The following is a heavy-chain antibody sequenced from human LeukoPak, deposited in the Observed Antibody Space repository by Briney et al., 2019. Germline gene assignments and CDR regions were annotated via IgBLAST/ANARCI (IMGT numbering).Heavy chain of an antibody. D-gene: IGHD1-26*01. V-gene: IGHV3-21*01. CDR2: ISSSSSYI. J-gene: IGHJ4*02. CDR3: ARDQELLLRH. Sequence: GGSLRLSCAASGFTFSSYSMNWVRQAPGKGLEWVSFISSSSSYIYYADSVKGRFTISRGNAKNSLYLQMNSLRAEDTAVYYCARDQELLLRHWGQGTLVTVSS. CDR1: GFTFSSYS.